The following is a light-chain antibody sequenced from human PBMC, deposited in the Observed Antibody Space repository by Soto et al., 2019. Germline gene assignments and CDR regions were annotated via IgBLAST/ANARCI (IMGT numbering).Light chain of an antibody. J-gene: IGKJ4*01. CDR1: QGIRNY. CDR2: GTS. Sequence: DIQMTQSPSSLSAPVGDRVTISCRASQGIRNYLAWYQQKPGKAPKLLIHGTSTLQSGVPSRFSGSGSGTDFTLTISSLQPDDVATYYCQKYNSAPLTFGAGTKVEIK. CDR3: QKYNSAPLT. V-gene: IGKV1-27*01.